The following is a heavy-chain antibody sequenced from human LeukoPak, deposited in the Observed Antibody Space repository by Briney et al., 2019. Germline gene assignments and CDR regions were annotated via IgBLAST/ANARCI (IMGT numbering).Heavy chain of an antibody. Sequence: SETLSLTCTVSGGSISSSSYYWGWIRQPPGKGLEWIGSIYYSGSTYYNPSLKSRVTISVDTSKNQFSLKVSSVTAADTAVYYCARVEEGYGSGRRENYYYYYMDVWGKGTTVTISS. D-gene: IGHD3-10*01. J-gene: IGHJ6*03. CDR1: GGSISSSSYY. CDR2: IYYSGST. CDR3: ARVEEGYGSGRRENYYYYYMDV. V-gene: IGHV4-39*07.